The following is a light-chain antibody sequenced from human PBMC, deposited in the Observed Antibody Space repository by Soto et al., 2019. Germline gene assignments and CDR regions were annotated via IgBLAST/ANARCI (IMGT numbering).Light chain of an antibody. V-gene: IGKV1-5*01. CDR3: QQYSSYWT. CDR2: DAS. J-gene: IGKJ1*01. Sequence: GDRVTITCRASHSISSWLAWYQQKPGKAPKFLIYDASNLESGVPSRFSGSGSGTEFTLTISRLQPDDFATYYCQQYSSYWTFGQGTKVDIK. CDR1: HSISSW.